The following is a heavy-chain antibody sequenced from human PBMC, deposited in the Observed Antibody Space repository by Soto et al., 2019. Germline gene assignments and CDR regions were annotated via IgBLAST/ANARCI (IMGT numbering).Heavy chain of an antibody. CDR1: GFSFSSNW. CDR2: INQDGSEK. V-gene: IGHV3-7*01. J-gene: IGHJ4*02. Sequence: GRTLRLSCTASGFSFSSNWMSWVRQAPGKGPEWVANINQDGSEKYCADSVKGRFTISRDNAKNSLYLQMDSLRVEDTALYYCFNVAFGYWGRGTLVTV. CDR3: FNVAFGY.